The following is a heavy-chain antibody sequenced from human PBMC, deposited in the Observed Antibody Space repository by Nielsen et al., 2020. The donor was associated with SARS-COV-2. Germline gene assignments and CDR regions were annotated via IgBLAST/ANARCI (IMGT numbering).Heavy chain of an antibody. CDR1: GGSISGSSYY. CDR3: ARKRNFLGELSFDY. D-gene: IGHD3-16*02. Sequence: SETLSLTCTVSGGSISGSSYYWAWIRQPPGKGLEWIGSMYYSGNTFYKPSLKSRVTISADTSRNQFFLRLNTVTAADTAVYYCARKRNFLGELSFDYWGQGIPVTVSS. CDR2: MYYSGNT. V-gene: IGHV4-39*01. J-gene: IGHJ4*02.